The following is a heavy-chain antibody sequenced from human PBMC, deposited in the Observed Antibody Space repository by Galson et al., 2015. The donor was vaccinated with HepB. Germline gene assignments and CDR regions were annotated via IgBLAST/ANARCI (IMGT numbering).Heavy chain of an antibody. CDR3: AKASYYDSSGYTYFDY. CDR1: GFTFSSYA. J-gene: IGHJ4*02. V-gene: IGHV3-23*01. CDR2: ISGSGTWP. D-gene: IGHD3-22*01. Sequence: SLRLSCAASGFTFSSYAMSWVRQSPGKGLEWVSTISGSGTWPYYADSVKGRFTISRDNSKNTLHLQMNSLRAEDTALYYCAKASYYDSSGYTYFDYWGQGTLVTVSS.